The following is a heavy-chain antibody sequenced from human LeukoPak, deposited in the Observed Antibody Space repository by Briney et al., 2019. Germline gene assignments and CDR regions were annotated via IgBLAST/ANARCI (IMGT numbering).Heavy chain of an antibody. Sequence: PGGSLRLSCAASGFTFNNYAMNWVRQAPGKGLEWVSSISTSSSYIYYADSVKGRFTISRDNAKKSLYLQMNSLRAGDTAVYYCARDGGDYYDSSGYPFHHWGQGTLVTVSS. D-gene: IGHD3-22*01. CDR1: GFTFNNYA. J-gene: IGHJ1*01. V-gene: IGHV3-21*01. CDR2: ISTSSSYI. CDR3: ARDGGDYYDSSGYPFHH.